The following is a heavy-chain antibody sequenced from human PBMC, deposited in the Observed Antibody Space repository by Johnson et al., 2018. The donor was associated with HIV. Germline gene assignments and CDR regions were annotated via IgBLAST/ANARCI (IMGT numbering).Heavy chain of an antibody. J-gene: IGHJ3*02. D-gene: IGHD3-16*01. V-gene: IGHV3-30*03. Sequence: QLVESGGGVVQPGRSLRLSCAASGFTFSSYGMHWVRQAPGKGLEWVAVISYDGSNKYYADSVKGRFTISRDNSKNTLYLQMNSLRAEDTALYYCARERLLTWGRSDAFDIWGQGTMVTVSS. CDR1: GFTFSSYG. CDR3: ARERLLTWGRSDAFDI. CDR2: ISYDGSNK.